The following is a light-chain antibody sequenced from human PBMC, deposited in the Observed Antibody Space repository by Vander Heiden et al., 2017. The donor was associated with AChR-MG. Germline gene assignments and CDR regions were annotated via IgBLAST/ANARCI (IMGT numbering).Light chain of an antibody. CDR3: AAWEDSLSGWV. V-gene: IGLV1-47*01. Sequence: QSVLTQPPSASGHRGQRVTFSCSESTSNIGSNYVYCYQQLTGTAPKLLMYRNNLRPSGVPNRCSGAKSGTSASLAIRGLRSEDEADYYCAAWEDSLSGWVFGGGTKLTVL. CDR2: RNN. J-gene: IGLJ3*02. CDR1: TSNIGSNY.